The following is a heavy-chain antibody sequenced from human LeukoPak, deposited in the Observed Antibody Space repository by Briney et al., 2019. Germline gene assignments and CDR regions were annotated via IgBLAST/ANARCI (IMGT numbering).Heavy chain of an antibody. CDR3: AKEHVGAGSSGWYALYSPPYYFGY. D-gene: IGHD6-19*01. J-gene: IGHJ4*02. V-gene: IGHV3-23*01. Sequence: PGGSLRLSCAASGFTFSSYAMSWVRQAPGKGLEWVSAISGSGGSTYYADSVKGRFTISRDNSKNTLYLQMNSLRAEDTAVYYCAKEHVGAGSSGWYALYSPPYYFGYWGQGTLVTVSS. CDR2: ISGSGGST. CDR1: GFTFSSYA.